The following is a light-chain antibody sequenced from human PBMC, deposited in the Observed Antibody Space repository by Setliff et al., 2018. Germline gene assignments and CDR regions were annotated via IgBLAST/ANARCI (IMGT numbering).Light chain of an antibody. V-gene: IGLV2-14*03. CDR1: FGAYGSAY. CDR2: DVN. J-gene: IGLJ1*01. CDR3: ASKTGPGTYV. Sequence: QSALTQPASVSGSPEQSITISCTGEFGAYGSAYVSWYQQHPDKAPKLIIYDVNNRPSGTSHRFSGSNSANTASLTISGLQAEDEAEYFCASKTGPGTYVFGTGTKVTV.